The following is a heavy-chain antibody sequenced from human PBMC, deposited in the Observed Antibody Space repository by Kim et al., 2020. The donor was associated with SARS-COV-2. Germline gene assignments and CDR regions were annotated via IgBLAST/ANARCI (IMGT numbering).Heavy chain of an antibody. CDR2: ISGSGGST. J-gene: IGHJ5*02. D-gene: IGHD2-15*01. CDR1: GFTFSSYA. CDR3: APGVGHGP. V-gene: IGHV3-23*01. Sequence: GGSLRLSCAASGFTFSSYAMSWVRQAPLKWLEWVSAISGSGGSTYYADSLKGRFPISRDNSKNTLYLPINSLRAEDTAVYYCAPGVGHGPWCQGTLVTVS.